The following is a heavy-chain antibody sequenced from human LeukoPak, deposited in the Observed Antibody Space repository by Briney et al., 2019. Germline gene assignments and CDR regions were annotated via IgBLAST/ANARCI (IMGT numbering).Heavy chain of an antibody. D-gene: IGHD3-10*01. CDR3: ARAPEVRGVPNFDY. Sequence: PGGSLRFSCAASGFTVSSNYMSWVRQAPGKGLEWVSVIYSGGSTYYADSVKGRFTISRDNAKNSLYLQMNSLRAEDTAVYYCARAPEVRGVPNFDYWGQGTLVTVSS. CDR1: GFTVSSNY. CDR2: IYSGGST. J-gene: IGHJ4*02. V-gene: IGHV3-53*01.